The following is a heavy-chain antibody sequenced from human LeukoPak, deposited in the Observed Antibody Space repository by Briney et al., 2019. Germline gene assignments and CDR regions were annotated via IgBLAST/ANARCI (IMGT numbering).Heavy chain of an antibody. J-gene: IGHJ6*02. CDR2: IYSGGST. V-gene: IGHV3-66*01. Sequence: GGSLRLSCAASGFTVSSNYMSWVRQAPGKGLEWVSVIYSGGSTYYADSVKGRFTISRDNSKNTLYLQMNSLRAEDTAVYYCARASQLWPLGYHYGMDVWGQGTTVTVSS. D-gene: IGHD5-18*01. CDR1: GFTVSSNY. CDR3: ARASQLWPLGYHYGMDV.